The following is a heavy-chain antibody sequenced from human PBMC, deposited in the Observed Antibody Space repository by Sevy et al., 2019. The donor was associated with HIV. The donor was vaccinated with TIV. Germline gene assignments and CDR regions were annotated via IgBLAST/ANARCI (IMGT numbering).Heavy chain of an antibody. CDR2: INPNSGGT. Sequence: ASVKVSCKASGYTFTDYFMHWVRQAPGQGLEWMGWINPNSGGTNYAQRFRGRVTMTRDTSISTAYMELSRLRSEDTAVYYCAGLSGYYYDSSRYYNTDAFDIWGQGTMVTVSS. CDR3: AGLSGYYYDSSRYYNTDAFDI. J-gene: IGHJ3*02. V-gene: IGHV1-2*02. CDR1: GYTFTDYF. D-gene: IGHD3-22*01.